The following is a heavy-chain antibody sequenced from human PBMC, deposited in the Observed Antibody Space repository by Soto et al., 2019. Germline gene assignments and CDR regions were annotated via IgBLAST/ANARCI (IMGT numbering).Heavy chain of an antibody. J-gene: IGHJ4*02. Sequence: EASVKVSCKVSGYTLTELSMHWVRQAPGKGLEWMGGFDPEDGETIYAQKFQGRVTMTEDTSTDTAYMELSSLRSEDTAVYYCATRYYYDSSGYYPIDYWGQGTLVTVSS. CDR3: ATRYYYDSSGYYPIDY. CDR2: FDPEDGET. CDR1: GYTLTELS. D-gene: IGHD3-22*01. V-gene: IGHV1-24*01.